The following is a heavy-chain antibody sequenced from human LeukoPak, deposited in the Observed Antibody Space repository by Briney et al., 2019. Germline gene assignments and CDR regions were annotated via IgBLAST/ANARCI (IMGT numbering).Heavy chain of an antibody. V-gene: IGHV1-69*13. Sequence: SVKVSCKASGGTFSSYAISWVRQAPGQGLEWMGGIIPIFGTANYAQKFQGRVTITADESTSTAYMELSSPRSEDTAVYYCARGWGNYYGSGSYFDYWGQGTLVTVSS. J-gene: IGHJ4*02. CDR2: IIPIFGTA. CDR3: ARGWGNYYGSGSYFDY. CDR1: GGTFSSYA. D-gene: IGHD3-10*01.